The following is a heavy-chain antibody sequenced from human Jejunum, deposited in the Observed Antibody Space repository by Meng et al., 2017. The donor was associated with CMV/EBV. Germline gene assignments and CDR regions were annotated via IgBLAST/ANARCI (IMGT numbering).Heavy chain of an antibody. J-gene: IGHJ4*02. CDR3: ATRGQAPAN. CDR1: GFTFNTYG. Sequence: SCGVSGFTFNTYGVSWVRQAPGKGLEWVANIKEDESEKHYLDSVKGRFTISRNNAKNSLCLQMNSLRVDDTAVYYCATRGQAPANWSQGTLVTVSS. CDR2: IKEDESEK. V-gene: IGHV3-7*01.